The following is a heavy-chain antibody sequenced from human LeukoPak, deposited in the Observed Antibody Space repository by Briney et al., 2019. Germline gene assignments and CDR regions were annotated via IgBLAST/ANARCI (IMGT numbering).Heavy chain of an antibody. D-gene: IGHD6-19*01. Sequence: ASVKVSCKASGGTSSSYAISWVRQAPGQGLEWMGGIIPIFGTANYAQKFQGRVTITADESTSTAYMELSSLRSEDTAVYYCARTAGYSSGWYDFDYWGQGTLVTVSS. CDR3: ARTAGYSSGWYDFDY. CDR1: GGTSSSYA. CDR2: IIPIFGTA. J-gene: IGHJ4*02. V-gene: IGHV1-69*13.